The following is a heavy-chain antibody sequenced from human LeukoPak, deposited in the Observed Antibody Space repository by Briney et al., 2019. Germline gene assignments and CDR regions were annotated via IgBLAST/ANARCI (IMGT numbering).Heavy chain of an antibody. CDR1: GGSISSRSYY. Sequence: SETLSLTCTVSGGSISSRSYYWGWIRQPPGKGLEWIGTIYYSGNTYYNPSLKSRVTISLDTSKNQFSLKLSSVTASDTAVYYCARESRYSYASGGFDYWGQGTLVTVSS. CDR3: ARESRYSYASGGFDY. CDR2: IYYSGNT. V-gene: IGHV4-39*07. J-gene: IGHJ4*02. D-gene: IGHD3-16*01.